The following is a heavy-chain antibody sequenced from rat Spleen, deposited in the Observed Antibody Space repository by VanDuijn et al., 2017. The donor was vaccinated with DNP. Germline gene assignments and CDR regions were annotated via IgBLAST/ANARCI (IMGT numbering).Heavy chain of an antibody. D-gene: IGHD1-1*01. V-gene: IGHV3-1*01. CDR3: ARGGLQWLLDS. J-gene: IGHJ2*01. CDR2: ISYSGST. CDR1: GYSITNNY. Sequence: EVQLQESGPGLVKPSQSLSLTCSVTGYSITNNYWGWIRKFPGNKMEWMGYISYSGSTSYNPSLKSRISITRDTSTNQFLLQLNSVTTEDTATYFCARGGLQWLLDSWGQGVMVTVSS.